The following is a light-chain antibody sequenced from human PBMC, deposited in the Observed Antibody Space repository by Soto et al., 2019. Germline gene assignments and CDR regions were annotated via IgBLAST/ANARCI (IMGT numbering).Light chain of an antibody. V-gene: IGLV4-69*01. Sequence: QSVLTQSPSASASLGASVKLTCTLSSGHSSYAIAWHQQQPEKGPRYLMKLNSDGSHSKGDGIPDRFSGSSSGAERYLTISSLQSEDEADYYCQTWGTGGFVFGTGTKVTVL. CDR3: QTWGTGGFV. CDR2: LNSDGSH. J-gene: IGLJ1*01. CDR1: SGHSSYA.